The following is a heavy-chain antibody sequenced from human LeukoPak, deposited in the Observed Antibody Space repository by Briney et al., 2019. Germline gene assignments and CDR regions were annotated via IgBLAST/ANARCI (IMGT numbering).Heavy chain of an antibody. CDR1: GYTFTSYG. Sequence: ASVKVSCKASGYTFTSYGISWVRQAPGQGLEWMGWISAYNGNTNYAQKLQGRVTMTTDTSTSTAYMELRSLRSDDTAVYYCASAHVLRYFGWLPGFDYWGQGTLVTVSS. CDR2: ISAYNGNT. V-gene: IGHV1-18*04. CDR3: ASAHVLRYFGWLPGFDY. D-gene: IGHD3-9*01. J-gene: IGHJ4*02.